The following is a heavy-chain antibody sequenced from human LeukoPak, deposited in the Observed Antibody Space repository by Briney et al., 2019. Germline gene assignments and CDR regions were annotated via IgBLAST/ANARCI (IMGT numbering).Heavy chain of an antibody. V-gene: IGHV4-34*01. Sequence: PSETLSLTCAVYGGSFSGYYWSWIRQPPGKGLEWIGEINHSGSTNYNPSLKSRVTISVDTSKNQFSLKLSSVTAADTAVYYCASRYSSGWYNSLRAFDIWGQGTMVTVSS. CDR1: GGSFSGYY. CDR2: INHSGST. CDR3: ASRYSSGWYNSLRAFDI. D-gene: IGHD6-19*01. J-gene: IGHJ3*02.